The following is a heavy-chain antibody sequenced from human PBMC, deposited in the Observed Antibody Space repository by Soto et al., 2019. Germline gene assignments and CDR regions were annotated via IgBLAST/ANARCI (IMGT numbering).Heavy chain of an antibody. D-gene: IGHD6-13*01. CDR1: GYTFTSHA. CDR2: INAGNGTT. CDR3: ARDGIAAAGTSWFDP. J-gene: IGHJ5*02. V-gene: IGHV1-3*05. Sequence: QVQLVQSGAEEKKPGASVKVSCKASGYTFTSHAMHWVRQGPGQRLEWMGWINAGNGTTKYSQKLQGRVTITTDTSASTAYMELSSLRSEHTAVYYCARDGIAAAGTSWFDPWAQGTLVSVSA.